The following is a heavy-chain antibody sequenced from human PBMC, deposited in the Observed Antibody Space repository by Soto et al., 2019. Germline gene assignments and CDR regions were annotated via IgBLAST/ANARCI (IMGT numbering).Heavy chain of an antibody. CDR1: GYTFTGYY. CDR3: ARDGGEYGGYDY. V-gene: IGHV1-2*04. D-gene: IGHD5-12*01. Sequence: QVQLVQSGTEVKMPGASVKVSCKASGYTFTGYYMHWVRQVPGQGLEWMGWFNSRTGVTNYAQQFQGWVTMTRDRSSSTAYMEVSRIKADDTAVYFCARDGGEYGGYDYWGRGSLVTVSS. CDR2: FNSRTGVT. J-gene: IGHJ4*02.